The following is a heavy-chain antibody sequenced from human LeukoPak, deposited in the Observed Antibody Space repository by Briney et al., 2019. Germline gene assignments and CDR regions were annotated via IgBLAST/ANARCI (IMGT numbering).Heavy chain of an antibody. V-gene: IGHV3-15*01. CDR3: TIDSNSGWTGY. D-gene: IGHD6-19*01. Sequence: GGSLRLSCAASGFTFSNAWMSWVRQVPGKEPEWVGRIRTKSEGTIEYAAPVKGRFTISRDDSKNTLYLQMNSLESEDTAVYYCTIDSNSGWTGYWGQGTLVTVSS. CDR2: IRTKSEGTI. CDR1: GFTFSNAW. J-gene: IGHJ4*02.